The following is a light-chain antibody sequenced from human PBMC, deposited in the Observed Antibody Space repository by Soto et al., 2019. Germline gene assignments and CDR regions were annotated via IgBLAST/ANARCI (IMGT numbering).Light chain of an antibody. J-gene: IGLJ3*02. Sequence: QSALTQPPSASGSPGQSVTISCTGTSSDVGAYNYVSWYQQHPGKAPKLIIYDVSKRPSGVPDRFSGSKSGNTASLTIPGLQADDEADYYCCSYAGSYTLWVFGGGTKLTVL. CDR1: SSDVGAYNY. CDR2: DVS. CDR3: CSYAGSYTLWV. V-gene: IGLV2-11*01.